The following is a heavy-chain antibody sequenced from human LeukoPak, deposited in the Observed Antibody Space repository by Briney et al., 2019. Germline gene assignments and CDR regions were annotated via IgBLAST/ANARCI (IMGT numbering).Heavy chain of an antibody. V-gene: IGHV3-23*01. CDR1: GFTFSDYA. CDR3: AVPGDY. Sequence: GGSLRLSCAASGFTFSDYAMSWVRQAPGKGLDWVSIVSSGGDGTYYADSVKGRFTISRDNSKNTVYLQMNSLRVEDTAVYYCAVPGDYWGQGILVTVSS. J-gene: IGHJ4*02. CDR2: VSSGGDGT.